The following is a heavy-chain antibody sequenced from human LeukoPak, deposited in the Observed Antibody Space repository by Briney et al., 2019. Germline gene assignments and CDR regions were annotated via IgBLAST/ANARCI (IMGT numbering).Heavy chain of an antibody. D-gene: IGHD6-13*01. Sequence: GGSLRLSCAASGFTFSDYYMSWIRQAPGQGLEWVAYISHSSGFTNYADSVKGRFAISRDNAKNSLYLQMDSLRAEDTAIYYCAKLFKAYSSSWIDYWGQGTLVTVSS. CDR1: GFTFSDYY. CDR2: ISHSSGFT. J-gene: IGHJ4*02. V-gene: IGHV3-11*03. CDR3: AKLFKAYSSSWIDY.